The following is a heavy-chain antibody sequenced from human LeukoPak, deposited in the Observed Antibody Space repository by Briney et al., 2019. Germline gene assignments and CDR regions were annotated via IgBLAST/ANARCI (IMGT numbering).Heavy chain of an antibody. D-gene: IGHD6-19*01. Sequence: GASVKVSCKVSGGTFNNYAISWVRQAPGQGLEWMGRITPVFDMANYAQKFQGTGTITADKSTSTVYMELSSLRNEDTAVYYCAIIALVPMWGQGTKVTVSS. CDR3: AIIALVPM. CDR1: GGTFNNYA. V-gene: IGHV1-69*04. CDR2: ITPVFDMA. J-gene: IGHJ3*02.